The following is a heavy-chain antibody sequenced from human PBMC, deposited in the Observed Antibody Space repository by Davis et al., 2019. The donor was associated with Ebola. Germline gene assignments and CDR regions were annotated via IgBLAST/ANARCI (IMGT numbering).Heavy chain of an antibody. V-gene: IGHV3-20*04. J-gene: IGHJ4*02. CDR1: GFTFDDYG. CDR3: GRPHYSGSVGQFDY. CDR2: INWNGGST. Sequence: GGSLRLSCAASGFTFDDYGMSWVRQAPGKGLEWVSGINWNGGSTGYADSVKGRFTISRDNAKNSLYLQMNSLRAEDTAVYYCGRPHYSGSVGQFDYWGQGTLVTVSS. D-gene: IGHD1-26*01.